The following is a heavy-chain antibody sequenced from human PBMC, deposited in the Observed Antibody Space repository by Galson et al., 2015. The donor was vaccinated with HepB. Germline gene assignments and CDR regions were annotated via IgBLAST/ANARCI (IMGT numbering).Heavy chain of an antibody. CDR1: GYTFTSYA. J-gene: IGHJ4*02. CDR3: ARSGGGQTGVYYFDY. Sequence: SVKVSCKASGYTFTSYAMHWVRQAPGQRLEWMGWINAGNGNTKYSQKFQGRVTITRDTSASTAYMELSSLRSEDTAVYYCARSGGGQTGVYYFDYWGQGTLVTVSS. CDR2: INAGNGNT. D-gene: IGHD3-10*01. V-gene: IGHV1-3*01.